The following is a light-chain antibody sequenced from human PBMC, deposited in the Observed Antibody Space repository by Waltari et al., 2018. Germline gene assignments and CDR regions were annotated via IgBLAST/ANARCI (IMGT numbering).Light chain of an antibody. V-gene: IGLV1-51*01. CDR3: GTWDSSLSAVI. CDR2: DKN. Sequence: QSVLTQPPSVSAAPGQKVTISCSGSSSNIGPYYVSWYQQLPGTAPKLLIHDKNERPSGIPDRFSGSKSGTSATLGITGLQTGDEADYYCGTWDSSLSAVIFGGGTKLTVL. J-gene: IGLJ2*01. CDR1: SSNIGPYY.